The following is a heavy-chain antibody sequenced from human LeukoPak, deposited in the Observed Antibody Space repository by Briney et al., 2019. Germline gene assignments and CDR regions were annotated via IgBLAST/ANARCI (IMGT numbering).Heavy chain of an antibody. J-gene: IGHJ5*02. CDR1: GFTVSSFW. Sequence: GGSLRLSCAASGFTVSSFWMHWVRQAPGKGLVWVSRISSDGSNTYYADSVKGRFTISRDTAMNTHYLQMNSLRVEDTADYYCTRGRGSYGWFDPWGQGTQVTVSS. CDR3: TRGRGSYGWFDP. D-gene: IGHD3-10*01. V-gene: IGHV3-74*01. CDR2: ISSDGSNT.